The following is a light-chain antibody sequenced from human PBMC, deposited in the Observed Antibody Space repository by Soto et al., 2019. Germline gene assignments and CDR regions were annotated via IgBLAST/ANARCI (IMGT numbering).Light chain of an antibody. CDR2: GAS. Sequence: ESVLTQSAGTLSLSPGERATLSCMAIQSVSSSYLAWYQQKPGQAPRLLIYGASSRATGIPDRFSGSGSGTDFTLTISRLEPEDFAVYYCQQYGSSQWTFGQGTKVDIK. V-gene: IGKV3-20*01. CDR3: QQYGSSQWT. CDR1: QSVSSSY. J-gene: IGKJ1*01.